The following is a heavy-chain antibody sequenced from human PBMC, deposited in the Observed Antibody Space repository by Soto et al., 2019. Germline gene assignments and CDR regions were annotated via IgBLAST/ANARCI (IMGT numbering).Heavy chain of an antibody. J-gene: IGHJ5*02. CDR2: ISPNTGDT. Sequence: QVQLVQSGAEVKKPGASVKVSCRASGYSFTGYYIHWVRQAPGQGLEWMGWISPNTGDTNYAQKFQGRVTLTRDTSISTFYMELSRLRSDDTAVFFCMRADSYNNYRTKDLWGKGTMVTVSS. D-gene: IGHD4-4*01. V-gene: IGHV1-2*02. CDR1: GYSFTGYY. CDR3: MRADSYNNYRTKDL.